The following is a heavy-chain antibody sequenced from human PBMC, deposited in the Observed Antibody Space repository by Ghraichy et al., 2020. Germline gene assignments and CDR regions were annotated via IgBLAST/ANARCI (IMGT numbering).Heavy chain of an antibody. J-gene: IGHJ5*02. CDR2: IIPIFGTA. Sequence: SVKVSCKASGGTFSSYAISWVRQAPGQGLEWMGGIIPIFGTANYAQKFHGRVTITADEPTSTAYMELSSLRSEDTAVYYCAGDGYYDSSGYHTDNWFDPWGQGTLITFSS. D-gene: IGHD3-22*01. V-gene: IGHV1-69*13. CDR1: GGTFSSYA. CDR3: AGDGYYDSSGYHTDNWFDP.